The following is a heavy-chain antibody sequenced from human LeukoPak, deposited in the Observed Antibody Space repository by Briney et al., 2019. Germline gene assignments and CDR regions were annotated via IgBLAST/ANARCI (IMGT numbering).Heavy chain of an antibody. D-gene: IGHD3-22*01. CDR2: IYYSGST. CDR3: ARDRHYRDSSGFDVDV. Sequence: PSETLSLTCTVSGGSISSHYWSWIRQPPGKGLEWIGYIYYSGSTNYNPSLKSRVTISVDTSKNQFSLKLSSVTAADTAVYYCARDRHYRDSSGFDVDVWGKGTTVTVSS. V-gene: IGHV4-59*11. CDR1: GGSISSHY. J-gene: IGHJ6*04.